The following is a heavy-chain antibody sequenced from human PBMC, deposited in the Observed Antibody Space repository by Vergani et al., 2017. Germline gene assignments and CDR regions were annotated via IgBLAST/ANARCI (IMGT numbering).Heavy chain of an antibody. J-gene: IGHJ4*02. Sequence: QVQLQQWGAGLLKPSETLSLTCAVYGGSFSGYYWSWIRQPPGKGLEWIGEINHSGSTNYNPSLKSRVTISVDTSKNQFSLKLSSVTAADTAVYYCARRGYSSVPGTFDYWGQGTLVTVSS. D-gene: IGHD6-19*01. CDR1: GGSFSGYY. CDR2: INHSGST. V-gene: IGHV4-34*01. CDR3: ARRGYSSVPGTFDY.